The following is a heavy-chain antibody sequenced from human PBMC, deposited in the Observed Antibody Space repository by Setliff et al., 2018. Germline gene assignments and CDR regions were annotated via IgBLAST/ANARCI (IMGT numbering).Heavy chain of an antibody. CDR3: ARGGLRGPLNY. CDR1: GGTFSSYA. CDR2: IIPILAIA. D-gene: IGHD4-17*01. J-gene: IGHJ4*02. V-gene: IGHV1-69*10. Sequence: ASVKVSCKASGGTFSSYAIGWVRQAPGQGLEWMGGIIPILAIANYAQKFQGRVTITADKSTSTAYMELSSLRSEDTAVYYCARGGLRGPLNYWGQGTLVTAPQ.